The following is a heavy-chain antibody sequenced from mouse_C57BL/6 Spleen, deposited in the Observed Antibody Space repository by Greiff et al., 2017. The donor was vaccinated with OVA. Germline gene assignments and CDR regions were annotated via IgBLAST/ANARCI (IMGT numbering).Heavy chain of an antibody. V-gene: IGHV2-5*01. CDR2: LWRGGSP. Sequence: VQLQESGPGLVQPSQRLSITCTVSGFSLTSYGVHWVRQSPGKGLEWLGVLWRGGSPDYHAAFMSRLSITNDNSKSQGFFKMNGLQADDTAIYYCAKNFAYWGQGTLVTVSA. CDR1: GFSLTSYG. CDR3: AKNFAY. J-gene: IGHJ3*01.